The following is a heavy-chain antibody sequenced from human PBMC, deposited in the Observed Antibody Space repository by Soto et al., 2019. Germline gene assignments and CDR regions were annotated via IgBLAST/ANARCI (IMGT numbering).Heavy chain of an antibody. Sequence: SETLSLTCTVSGGSISSSSYYWGWIRQPPGKGLEWIGSIYYSGSTYYNPSLKSRVTISVDTSKNQFSLKLSSVTAADTAVYYCARGIGWFGELSYYWGQGTLVTVSS. V-gene: IGHV4-39*01. CDR1: GGSISSSSYY. CDR2: IYYSGST. CDR3: ARGIGWFGELSYY. J-gene: IGHJ4*02. D-gene: IGHD3-10*01.